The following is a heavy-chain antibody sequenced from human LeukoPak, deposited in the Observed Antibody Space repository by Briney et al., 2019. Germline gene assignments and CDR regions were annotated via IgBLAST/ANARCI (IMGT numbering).Heavy chain of an antibody. Sequence: SVKVSCKASGDTFSTYAITWVRQAPGEGLGSRGAIIPIFGTAEYAQKFQDRVAITADESTSTAYMELSSLRSEDTAVYFCASAPTYYSGSENYWGQGTLVTVSA. D-gene: IGHD3-10*01. CDR3: ASAPTYYSGSENY. V-gene: IGHV1-69*01. J-gene: IGHJ4*02. CDR2: IIPIFGTA. CDR1: GDTFSTYA.